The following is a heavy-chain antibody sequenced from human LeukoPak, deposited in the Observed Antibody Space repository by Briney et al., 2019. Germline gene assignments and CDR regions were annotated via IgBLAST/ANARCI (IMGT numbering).Heavy chain of an antibody. V-gene: IGHV3-21*01. CDR2: ISSSSSYI. D-gene: IGHD5-18*01. Sequence: GGSLRLSCAASGFTFSSYSMNWVRQAPGKGLEWVSSISSSSSYIYYADSVKGRFTISRDNAKNSLYLQMNSLRAEETAVYYCATVDTARARMPQSPGYWGQGTLVTVSS. CDR1: GFTFSSYS. CDR3: ATVDTARARMPQSPGY. J-gene: IGHJ4*02.